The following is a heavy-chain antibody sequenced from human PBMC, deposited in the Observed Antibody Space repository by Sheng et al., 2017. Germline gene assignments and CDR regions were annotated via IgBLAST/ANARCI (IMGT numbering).Heavy chain of an antibody. CDR1: GSTFSDSD. D-gene: IGHD1-26*01. CDR3: ARRPSVGGGNPLDY. J-gene: IGHJ4*02. CDR2: IRSEVNSYAT. V-gene: IGHV3-73*02. Sequence: EVQLVESGGGLVQPGGSRETTPVQPLGSTFSDSDMHWVRQASGKGLEWVGRIRSEVNSYATTYGASVKGRFTISRDDSKNTAYLQMNSLKTEDTAVYYCARRPSVGGGNPLDYWGPGNPGHRLL.